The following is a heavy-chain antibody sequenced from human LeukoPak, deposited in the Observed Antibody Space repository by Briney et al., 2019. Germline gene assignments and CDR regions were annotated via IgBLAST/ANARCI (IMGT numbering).Heavy chain of an antibody. CDR2: MNSDGSST. V-gene: IGHV3-74*01. D-gene: IGHD5-18*01. Sequence: GGSLRLSCAASGFTFSSYWMHWVRQAPGKGLVWVSRMNSDGSSTSYADSVKGRFTVSRDNAKNTLYLQMNSLRAEDTAVYYCARDDSYGLDYWGQGTRVTVSS. J-gene: IGHJ4*02. CDR3: ARDDSYGLDY. CDR1: GFTFSSYW.